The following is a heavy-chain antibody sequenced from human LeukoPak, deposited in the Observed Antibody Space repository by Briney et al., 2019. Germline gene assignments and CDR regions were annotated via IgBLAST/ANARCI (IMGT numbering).Heavy chain of an antibody. CDR2: IYHSGST. Sequence: SETLSLTCTVSGGSISSGGYSWSWIRQPPGKGLECIGFIYHSGSTYYNPSLKSRVTISVDTSRNQFSLKLNSVTAADTAVYYCARLSISDSNTGFFDYWGQGTLVTVSS. CDR3: ARLSISDSNTGFFDY. D-gene: IGHD2/OR15-2a*01. J-gene: IGHJ4*02. V-gene: IGHV4-30-2*01. CDR1: GGSISSGGYS.